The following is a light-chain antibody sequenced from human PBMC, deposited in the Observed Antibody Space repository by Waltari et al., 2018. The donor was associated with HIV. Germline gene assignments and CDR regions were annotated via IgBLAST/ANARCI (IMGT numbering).Light chain of an antibody. CDR2: QAS. CDR3: QEYKTYSRT. Sequence: DIQMSQSPSTLSHSVGDRIHITCRASENSNRWLAWYQHKPGKAPNLLIYQASSLDSGVPSRLSGSGSGTEFTLTINSLQPDDFATYYCQEYKTYSRTFGQGTKVEIK. J-gene: IGKJ1*01. CDR1: ENSNRW. V-gene: IGKV1-5*03.